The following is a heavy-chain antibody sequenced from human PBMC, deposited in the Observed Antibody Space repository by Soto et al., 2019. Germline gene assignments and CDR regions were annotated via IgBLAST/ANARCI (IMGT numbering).Heavy chain of an antibody. CDR1: GFTFSSYA. CDR3: ASRMHFDWFADAFDI. CDR2: ISYDGSNK. D-gene: IGHD3-9*01. J-gene: IGHJ3*02. V-gene: IGHV3-30-3*01. Sequence: PGGSLRLSCAASGFTFSSYAMHWVRQAPGKGLEGVAVISYDGSNKYYADSVKGRFTISRDNSKNTLYLQMNSLRAEDTAVYYCASRMHFDWFADAFDIWGQGTMVTVSS.